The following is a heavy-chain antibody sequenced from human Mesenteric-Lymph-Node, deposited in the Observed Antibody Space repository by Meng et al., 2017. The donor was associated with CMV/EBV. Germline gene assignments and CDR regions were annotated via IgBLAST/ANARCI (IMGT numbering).Heavy chain of an antibody. D-gene: IGHD1-26*01. V-gene: IGHV3-7*01. CDR2: IKQDGSEK. CDR3: ARDPARLSGSYPDFDY. CDR1: GFTVTSTY. Sequence: GESLKISCATSGFTVTSTYMTWVRQAPGKGLEWVANIKQDGSEKYYVDSVKGRFTISRDNAKNSLFLQMNSLRAEDTAVYYCARDPARLSGSYPDFDYWGQGTLVTVSS. J-gene: IGHJ4*02.